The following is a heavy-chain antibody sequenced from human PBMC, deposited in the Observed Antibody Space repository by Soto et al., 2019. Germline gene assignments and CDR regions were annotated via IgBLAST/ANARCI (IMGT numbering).Heavy chain of an antibody. CDR2: ISAYNGNT. CDR1: GYTFTSYG. J-gene: IGHJ4*02. CDR3: ARVPSLDCSGGSCYIG. V-gene: IGHV1-18*01. Sequence: GASVKVSCKASGYTFTSYGISLVRQAPGQGLEWMGWISAYNGNTNYAQKLQGRVTMTTDTSTSTAYMELRSLRSDDTAVYYCARVPSLDCSGGSCYIGWGQGTLVTVSS. D-gene: IGHD2-15*01.